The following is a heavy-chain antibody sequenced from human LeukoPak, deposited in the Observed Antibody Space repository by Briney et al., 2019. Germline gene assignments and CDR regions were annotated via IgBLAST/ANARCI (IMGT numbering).Heavy chain of an antibody. Sequence: ASETLSLTCTVSTVSISSISYDWSWTRQPPGKRLEWIGEINHSGSTNYNPSLKSRVTISVDTSKNQFSLKLSSVTAADTAVYYCARGVQLWLSSFDPWGQGTLVTVSS. D-gene: IGHD5-18*01. J-gene: IGHJ5*02. CDR3: ARGVQLWLSSFDP. CDR1: TVSISSISYD. CDR2: INHSGST. V-gene: IGHV4-39*07.